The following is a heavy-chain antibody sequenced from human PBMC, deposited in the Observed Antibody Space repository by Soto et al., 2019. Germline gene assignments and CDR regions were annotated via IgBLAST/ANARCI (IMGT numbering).Heavy chain of an antibody. J-gene: IGHJ4*02. CDR1: GFSLTNARMG. D-gene: IGHD3-3*01. CDR2: IFSNDKK. CDR3: ARSRADYDFWSGSYDH. V-gene: IGHV2-26*01. Sequence: GSGPTLVNPTETLTLTCTVSGFSLTNARMGVSWIRQPPGKALEWLAHIFSNDKKSYSTSLESRLTIARDTSKSQVVLSMTNMDPRDTTTYYCARSRADYDFWSGSYDHWGQGILDTVSS.